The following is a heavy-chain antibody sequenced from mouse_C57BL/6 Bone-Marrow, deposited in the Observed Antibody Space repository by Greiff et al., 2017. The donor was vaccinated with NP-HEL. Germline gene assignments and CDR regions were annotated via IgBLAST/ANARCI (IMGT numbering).Heavy chain of an antibody. Sequence: EVQLQQSGPELVKPGASVKMSCKASGYTFTDYNMHWVKQSHGKSLEWIGYINPNNGGTSYNQKFKGKATLTVNKSSSTAYMVLRSLTSEDSAVYYCARRSTMVTTNAMDYWGQGTSVTVSS. CDR3: ARRSTMVTTNAMDY. D-gene: IGHD2-2*01. CDR2: INPNNGGT. V-gene: IGHV1-22*01. J-gene: IGHJ4*01. CDR1: GYTFTDYN.